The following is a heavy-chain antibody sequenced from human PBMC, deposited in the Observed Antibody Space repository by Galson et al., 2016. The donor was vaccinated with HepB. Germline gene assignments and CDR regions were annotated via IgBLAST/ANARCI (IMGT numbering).Heavy chain of an antibody. CDR2: ISGAGTA. V-gene: IGHV3-23*01. CDR3: FRVPRYYADYSSGVGDC. Sequence: SLRLSCAASGFPFSSYAMSWIRQAPGKGLSGVSTISGAGTASYAYSVKGRFTISRDNSKNTLDLQMDRLRVQDTALYFCFRVPRYYADYSSGVGDCWGQGTLLTVSS. D-gene: IGHD4-17*01. CDR1: GFPFSSYA. J-gene: IGHJ4*02.